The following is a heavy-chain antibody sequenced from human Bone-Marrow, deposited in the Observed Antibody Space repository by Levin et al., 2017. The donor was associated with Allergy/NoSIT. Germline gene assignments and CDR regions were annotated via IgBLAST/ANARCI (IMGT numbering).Heavy chain of an antibody. Sequence: SETLSLTCGVYGGSLSGYYWSWVRQTPGKGLEWIGEINQSGSTHYNPSLQSRLTISVDTSRNQFSLKLTTVTAADTAVYYCARGRGGYYYGLGTFSSYFDYWGQGRLVTVSS. CDR3: ARGRGGYYYGLGTFSSYFDY. CDR1: GGSLSGYY. V-gene: IGHV4-34*01. D-gene: IGHD3-10*01. CDR2: INQSGST. J-gene: IGHJ4*02.